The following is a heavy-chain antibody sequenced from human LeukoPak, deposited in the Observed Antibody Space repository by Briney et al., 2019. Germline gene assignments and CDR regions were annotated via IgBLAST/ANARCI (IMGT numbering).Heavy chain of an antibody. J-gene: IGHJ3*02. CDR1: GFTFSSYG. CDR2: ISYDGSNK. V-gene: IGHV3-30*18. D-gene: IGHD1-26*01. Sequence: GGSLRLSCAASGFTFSSYGMHWVRQAPGKGLEWVAVISYDGSNKYYADSVKGRFTISRDNSKNTLYLQMNSLRAEDTAVYYCAKDLAIVGASTWGAFDIWGQGTMVTVSS. CDR3: AKDLAIVGASTWGAFDI.